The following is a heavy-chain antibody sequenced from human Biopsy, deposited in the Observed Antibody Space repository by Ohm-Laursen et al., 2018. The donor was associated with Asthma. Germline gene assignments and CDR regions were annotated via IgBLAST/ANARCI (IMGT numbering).Heavy chain of an antibody. D-gene: IGHD5-12*01. J-gene: IGHJ4*02. V-gene: IGHV3-30*18. Sequence: LRLSFAASGFMFRSFGMHWVRQAPGKGLEWVAVISYDGNHKFYEDSVKGRFTISRDNSKNTLYLQMNSLRTEDTAVYYCAKRRGYSGHDNDYWGQGTLVIVSS. CDR1: GFMFRSFG. CDR3: AKRRGYSGHDNDY. CDR2: ISYDGNHK.